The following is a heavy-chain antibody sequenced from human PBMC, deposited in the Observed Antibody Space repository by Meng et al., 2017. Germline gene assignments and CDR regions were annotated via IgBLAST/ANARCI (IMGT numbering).Heavy chain of an antibody. V-gene: IGHV3-21*04. CDR3: ASVSGSYFVH. CDR1: GFTFSSYS. J-gene: IGHJ4*02. D-gene: IGHD1-26*01. CDR2: ISSSSSTI. Sequence: EVQLVESGGGMVKPGGSLRISCAAYGFTFSSYSMNWVRQAPGKGLEWVSSISSSSSTIYYADSVKGRFTISRDNAKNSLYLQMNSLRAEDTAVYYCASVSGSYFVHWGQGTLVTVSS.